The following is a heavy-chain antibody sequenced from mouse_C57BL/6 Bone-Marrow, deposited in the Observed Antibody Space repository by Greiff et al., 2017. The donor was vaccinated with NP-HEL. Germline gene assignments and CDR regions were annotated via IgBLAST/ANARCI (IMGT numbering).Heavy chain of an antibody. CDR3: ARPAIVPYYYAMDY. CDR2: ISSGGSYT. Sequence: EVQVVESGGDLVKPGGSLKLSCAASGFTFSSYGMSWVRQTPDKRLEWVATISSGGSYTYYPDSVKGRSTISRDNAKNTLYLQMSSLKSEDTAMYYCARPAIVPYYYAMDYWGQGTSVTVSS. V-gene: IGHV5-6*01. CDR1: GFTFSSYG. J-gene: IGHJ4*01. D-gene: IGHD2-5*01.